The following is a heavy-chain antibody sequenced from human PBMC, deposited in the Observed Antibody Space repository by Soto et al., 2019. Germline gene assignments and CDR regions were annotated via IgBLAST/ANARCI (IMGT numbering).Heavy chain of an antibody. CDR3: AKHDFWTLYNTGLDS. D-gene: IGHD3-3*01. CDR1: GFTFTSYA. V-gene: IGHV3-23*01. J-gene: IGHJ4*02. CDR2: ISGSGGDT. Sequence: EVQLLESGGGLVQPGGSLRLSSSASGFTFTSYAMSWVRQAPGKGLEWVSGISGSGGDTKSADSVKGRFTISRDNFKNMLYLQMNSLRAEDTAVYYCAKHDFWTLYNTGLDSWGQGTLVTVSS.